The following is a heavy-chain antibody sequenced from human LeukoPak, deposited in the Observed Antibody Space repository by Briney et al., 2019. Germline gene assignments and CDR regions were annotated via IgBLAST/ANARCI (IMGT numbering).Heavy chain of an antibody. D-gene: IGHD3-3*01. J-gene: IGHJ4*02. V-gene: IGHV3-23*01. CDR3: AKDRTYYDFWSGYSTGLDY. CDR2: MAAGGGTT. CDR1: GFTFSSFA. Sequence: PGGSLRLSCAASGFTFSSFAMTWVRQAPGKGLEWVSGMAAGGGTTYYADSVKGRFTVSRDNSKNTLYLQMNSLRAEDTAVYYCAKDRTYYDFWSGYSTGLDYWGQGTLVTVSS.